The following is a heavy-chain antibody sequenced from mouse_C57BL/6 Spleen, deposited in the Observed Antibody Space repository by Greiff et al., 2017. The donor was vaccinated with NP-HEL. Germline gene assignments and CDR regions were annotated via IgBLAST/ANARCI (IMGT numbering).Heavy chain of an antibody. V-gene: IGHV2-6*03. J-gene: IGHJ4*01. CDR3: ASGESYYAMDY. Sequence: VQRVESGPGLVAPSQSLTITCTASGFSLTSYGVHWVRQPPGKGLEWLVVIWSDGSTTYNSAPKSRLGISKDSSKSQVFLKMNRHQTDDTAMYFCASGESYYAMDYWGQGTSVTVSS. CDR2: IWSDGST. CDR1: GFSLTSYG.